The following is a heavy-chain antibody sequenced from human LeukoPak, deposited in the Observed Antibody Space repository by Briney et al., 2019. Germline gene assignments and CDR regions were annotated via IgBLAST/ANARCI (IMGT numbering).Heavy chain of an antibody. CDR3: ARDLRNCGSCYSDYYYGMDV. J-gene: IGHJ6*02. CDR2: ISSSSSTI. V-gene: IGHV3-48*01. D-gene: IGHD2-15*01. CDR1: GFTFSSYS. Sequence: GGSLRLSCAASGFTFSSYSMNWVRQAPGKGLEWVSYISSSSSTIYYADSVKGRFTISRDNAKNSLYLQMISLRAEDTAVYYCARDLRNCGSCYSDYYYGMDVWGQGTTVTVSS.